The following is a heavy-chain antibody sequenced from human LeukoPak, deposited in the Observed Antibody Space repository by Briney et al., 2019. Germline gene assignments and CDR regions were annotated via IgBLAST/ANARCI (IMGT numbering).Heavy chain of an antibody. CDR1: GFSFAGLP. Sequence: GSPRPSCAASGFSFAGLPMHRVRQTSGKGPVWVSGISGDGSDPGYSDSVKGRFTISRDNARNTMYLQMNSLRLEDTAVYYCASGYTSRGDYWGQGTLVTVSS. CDR3: ASGYTSRGDY. CDR2: ISGDGSDP. V-gene: IGHV3-74*01. D-gene: IGHD5-18*01. J-gene: IGHJ4*02.